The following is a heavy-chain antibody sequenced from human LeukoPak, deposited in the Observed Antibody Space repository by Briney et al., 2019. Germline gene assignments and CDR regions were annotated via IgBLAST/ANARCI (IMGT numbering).Heavy chain of an antibody. Sequence: PSETLSLTCTVSGGSISSSSYYWSWIRQPPGKGLEWIGYIYYSGSTNYNPSLKSRVTISVDTSKNQFSLKLSSVTAADTAVYYCARDNWNPGGRLWFDPWGQGTLVTVSS. J-gene: IGHJ5*02. V-gene: IGHV4-61*01. CDR1: GGSISSSSYY. CDR3: ARDNWNPGGRLWFDP. CDR2: IYYSGST. D-gene: IGHD1-1*01.